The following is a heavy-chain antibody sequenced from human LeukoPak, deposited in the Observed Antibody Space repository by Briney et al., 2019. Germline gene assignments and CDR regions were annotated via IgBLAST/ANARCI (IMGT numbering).Heavy chain of an antibody. J-gene: IGHJ4*02. CDR2: ISWNSYSV. CDR1: GFTFDDYA. CDR3: VKDRHSATNYDFDH. Sequence: PGESLRLSCVASGFTFDDYAMHWVRQAPGKGLEWVSGISWNSYSVQYADSVKGRFTISRDNANNFLFLQMNSLRAEDTAFYHCVKDRHSATNYDFDHWGQGTLVTVSS. V-gene: IGHV3-9*01. D-gene: IGHD5-24*01.